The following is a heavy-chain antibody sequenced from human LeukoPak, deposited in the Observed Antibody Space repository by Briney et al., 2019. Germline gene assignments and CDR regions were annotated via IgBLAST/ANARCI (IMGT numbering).Heavy chain of an antibody. CDR2: MYYSGGS. CDR3: ARHLYSGYDFGY. CDR1: GGSISSSSYY. J-gene: IGHJ4*02. Sequence: SETLSVTCTVSGGSISSSSYYWGWVRQPPGKILEWIGSMYYSGGSYYNPSLKSRVTISVDTSKNQFSLNLSSVTAADTAVYYCARHLYSGYDFGYWGQGTLVTVSS. V-gene: IGHV4-39*01. D-gene: IGHD5-12*01.